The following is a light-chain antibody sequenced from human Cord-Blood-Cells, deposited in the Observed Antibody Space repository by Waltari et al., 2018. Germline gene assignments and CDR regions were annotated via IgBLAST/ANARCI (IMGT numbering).Light chain of an antibody. J-gene: IGLJ3*02. CDR3: SSYTSSSTWV. CDR2: DVS. Sequence: QSALTQPASVSGSPGQSLTISCTGTSSDVGGYNYVSWYQQHPGKAPKLMIYDVSNLIAGFSKSLSGSKSGTTASRTISGLQAEDEADYYCSSYTSSSTWVFGGGTKLTV. CDR1: SSDVGGYNY. V-gene: IGLV2-14*01.